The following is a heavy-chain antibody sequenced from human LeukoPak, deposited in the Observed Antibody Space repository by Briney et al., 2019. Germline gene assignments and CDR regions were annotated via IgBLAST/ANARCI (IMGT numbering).Heavy chain of an antibody. CDR2: INHSGST. D-gene: IGHD4-17*01. V-gene: IGHV4-34*01. J-gene: IGHJ3*02. CDR3: ARHGPQTTVVTTEYAFDI. Sequence: PSETLSLTCAVYGGSFGGYYWSWIRQPPGKGLEWIGEINHSGSTNYNPSLKSRVTISVDTSKNQFSLKLSSVTAADTAVYYCARHGPQTTVVTTEYAFDIWGQGTMVTVSS. CDR1: GGSFGGYY.